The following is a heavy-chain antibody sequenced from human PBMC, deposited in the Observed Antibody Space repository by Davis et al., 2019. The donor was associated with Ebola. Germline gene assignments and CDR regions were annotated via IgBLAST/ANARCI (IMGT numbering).Heavy chain of an antibody. V-gene: IGHV3-23*01. D-gene: IGHD3-22*01. Sequence: GESLKISCAASEFTFSSYTMGWVRQAPGKGLEWVSGISSSGGSTYYADSVKGRLTISRDNSKNTLYLQMNSLRAEDTAVYYCARVRWTSGYYFDYWGQGTLVTVSS. CDR3: ARVRWTSGYYFDY. CDR2: ISSSGGST. J-gene: IGHJ4*02. CDR1: EFTFSSYT.